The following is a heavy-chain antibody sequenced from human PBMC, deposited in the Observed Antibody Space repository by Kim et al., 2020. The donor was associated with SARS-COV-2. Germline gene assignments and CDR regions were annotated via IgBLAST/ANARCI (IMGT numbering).Heavy chain of an antibody. CDR2: ISYDGSNK. V-gene: IGHV3-33*05. D-gene: IGHD4-17*01. CDR1: GFTFSSYG. CDR3: ARGLGDYGDYFDY. J-gene: IGHJ4*02. Sequence: GGSLRLSCAASGFTFSSYGMHWVRQAPGKGLEWVAVISYDGSNKYYADSVKGRFTISRDNSKNTLYLQMNSLRAEDTAVYYCARGLGDYGDYFDYWGQGTLVTVSS.